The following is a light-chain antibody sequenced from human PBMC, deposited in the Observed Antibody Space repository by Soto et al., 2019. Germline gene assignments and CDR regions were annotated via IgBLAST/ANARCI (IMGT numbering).Light chain of an antibody. CDR3: SSYTTSNTRQIV. J-gene: IGLJ1*01. Sequence: QSALTQPASVSGSPGQSITISCTGTSSDVGGYNYVSWYQHHPGKAPKLMIYDVSNRPSGVSNRFSGSKSGNTACLTISGLQPEDEADYYCSSYTTSNTRQIVFGTGTKLTAL. CDR2: DVS. CDR1: SSDVGGYNY. V-gene: IGLV2-14*03.